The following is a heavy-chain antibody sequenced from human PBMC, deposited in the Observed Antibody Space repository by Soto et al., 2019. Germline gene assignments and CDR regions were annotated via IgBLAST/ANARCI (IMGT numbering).Heavy chain of an antibody. CDR3: ARGRYHHYYDSSGYFDYY. Sequence: SETLSLTCAVYVGSFSGYYWSWIRQPPGKGLEWIGEINHSGSTNYNPSLKSRVTISVDTSKNQFSLKLSSVTAADTAVYYCARGRYHHYYDSSGYFDYYWGQGTLVTVS. D-gene: IGHD3-22*01. J-gene: IGHJ4*02. CDR2: INHSGST. V-gene: IGHV4-34*01. CDR1: VGSFSGYY.